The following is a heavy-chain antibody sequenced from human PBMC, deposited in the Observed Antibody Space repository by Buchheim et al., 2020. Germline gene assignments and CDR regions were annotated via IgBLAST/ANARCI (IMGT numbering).Heavy chain of an antibody. CDR2: INPSGGST. J-gene: IGHJ5*02. CDR3: ARVHITGLGTPTWFDP. D-gene: IGHD3-16*01. Sequence: QVQLVQSGAEVKKPGASVKVSCKASGYTFTSYYMHWVRQAPGQGLEWMGIINPSGGSTSYAQKFQGRVTMTKDTSTSTVYMELSSLRSEDTAVYYCARVHITGLGTPTWFDPWGQGTL. CDR1: GYTFTSYY. V-gene: IGHV1-46*01.